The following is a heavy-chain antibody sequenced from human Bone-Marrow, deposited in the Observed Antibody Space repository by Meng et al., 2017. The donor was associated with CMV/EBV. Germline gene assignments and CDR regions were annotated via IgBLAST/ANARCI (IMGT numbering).Heavy chain of an antibody. Sequence: GESLKISCVASGFTFSSYWMSWVRQAPGKGLEWVSAISGSGGSTYYADSVKGRFTISRDNSKNTLYLQMNSLRAEDTAVYYCAKFVLSSGYYYDYWGQGTLVTVSS. CDR3: AKFVLSSGYYYDY. CDR1: GFTFSSYW. CDR2: ISGSGGST. J-gene: IGHJ4*02. V-gene: IGHV3-23*01. D-gene: IGHD3-22*01.